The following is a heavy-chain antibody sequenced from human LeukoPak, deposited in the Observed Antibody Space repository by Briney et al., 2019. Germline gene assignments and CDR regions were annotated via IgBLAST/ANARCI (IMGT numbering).Heavy chain of an antibody. Sequence: SETLSLTCTVSGGSISGSSYYWSWIRQPAGKGLEWIGRIYTSGSTNYNPSLKSRVTMSVDTSKNQFSLKLSSVTAADTAVYYCARDMVYNWNPQTNWFDPWGQGTLVTVSS. J-gene: IGHJ5*02. CDR3: ARDMVYNWNPQTNWFDP. D-gene: IGHD1-20*01. CDR1: GGSISGSSYY. CDR2: IYTSGST. V-gene: IGHV4-61*02.